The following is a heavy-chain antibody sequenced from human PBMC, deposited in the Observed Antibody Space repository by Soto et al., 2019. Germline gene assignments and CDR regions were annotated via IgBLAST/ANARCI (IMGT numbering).Heavy chain of an antibody. CDR3: AKDRGWYGEGNDYGMDV. D-gene: IGHD6-19*01. CDR2: ISSAGTNQ. V-gene: IGHV3-30*18. CDR1: GFTFSSYG. Sequence: PGGSLSLSCAASGFTFSSYGVHWVRQAAGKGLVGVAVISSAGTNQYYADSVKGRFTISKDNSKNTLYLQMNSLRAEDTAIYYCAKDRGWYGEGNDYGMDVWGEGTKVSVSS. J-gene: IGHJ6*04.